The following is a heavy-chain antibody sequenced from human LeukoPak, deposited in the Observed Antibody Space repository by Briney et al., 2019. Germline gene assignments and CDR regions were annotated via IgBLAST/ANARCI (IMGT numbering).Heavy chain of an antibody. D-gene: IGHD6-19*01. CDR2: ISGSGGST. CDR3: AKDRGDSGWYLDH. V-gene: IGHV3-23*01. J-gene: IGHJ4*02. Sequence: GGSLRLSCAAAGFTFSSYAMSWVRQAPGKGLEWVSAISGSGGSTYYADSVKGRFTISRDNSKNTLYLQMNSLRAEDTAVYYCAKDRGDSGWYLDHWGQGALVTVSS. CDR1: GFTFSSYA.